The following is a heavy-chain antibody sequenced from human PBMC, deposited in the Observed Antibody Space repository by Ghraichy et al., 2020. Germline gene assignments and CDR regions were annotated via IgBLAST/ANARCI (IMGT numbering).Heavy chain of an antibody. CDR1: GFTFSSYA. CDR3: ARDEGGSYYYMDV. J-gene: IGHJ6*03. V-gene: IGHV3-30*04. Sequence: GGSLRLSCAASGFTFSSYAMHWVRQAPGKGLEWVAVISYDGSKKYYADSVKGRFTISRDKSKNTLYLQMNSLRAEDTAVYYCARDEGGSYYYMDVWGKGTTVTVSS. CDR2: ISYDGSKK. D-gene: IGHD1-26*01.